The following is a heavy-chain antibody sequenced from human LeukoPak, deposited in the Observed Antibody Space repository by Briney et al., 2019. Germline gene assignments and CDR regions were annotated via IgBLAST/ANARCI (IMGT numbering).Heavy chain of an antibody. CDR2: IHYSGST. J-gene: IGHJ5*02. D-gene: IGHD3-16*01. CDR3: ARHEGGFDP. V-gene: IGHV4-59*08. CDR1: GGSMSSYH. Sequence: SETLSLTCTVAGGSMSSYHSSWSRQPPGKGLEWIGYIHYSGSTNYNPSLKSRVTISVDESRNQFSLHLSSVPAADTAGYYCARHEGGFDPWGQGTLVTVSA.